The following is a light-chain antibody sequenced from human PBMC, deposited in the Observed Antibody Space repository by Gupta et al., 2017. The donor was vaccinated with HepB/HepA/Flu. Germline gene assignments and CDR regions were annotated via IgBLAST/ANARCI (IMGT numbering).Light chain of an antibody. CDR3: QQEDHTPST. CDR1: QPILYSAKKKHY. CDR2: WAS. Sequence: DILITHHPNSLPLSLGERSTIHCQSSQPILYSAKKKHYLAWYQKKPGQPPKLLIYWASTREAGVPDRFSGSGSGTDFTITISDLQAADVAVYYCQQEDHTPSTCGQGTKLEIK. J-gene: IGKJ2*01. V-gene: IGKV4-1*01.